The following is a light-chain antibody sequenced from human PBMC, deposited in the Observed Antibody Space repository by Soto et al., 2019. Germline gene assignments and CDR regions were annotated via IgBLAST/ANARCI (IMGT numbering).Light chain of an antibody. Sequence: EIVLTQSPVTLSLSPGERATLSCRASQSVSSYLACSQQKPGQAPRLLIYDASNRATGIPARFSGSGSGTDFTLTIDNLEPEDFAVYYCQQRSNWPPITFGQGTRLEIK. J-gene: IGKJ5*01. V-gene: IGKV3-11*01. CDR2: DAS. CDR3: QQRSNWPPIT. CDR1: QSVSSY.